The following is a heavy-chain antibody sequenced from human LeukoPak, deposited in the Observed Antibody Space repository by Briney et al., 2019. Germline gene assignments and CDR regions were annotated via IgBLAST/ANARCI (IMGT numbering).Heavy chain of an antibody. D-gene: IGHD3-10*01. CDR1: GYSFTSYW. CDR3: ARRDYYGSGRSVPGVYYFDY. J-gene: IGHJ4*02. Sequence: GESLKISCKGSGYSFTSYWIGWVRQMPGKGPEWMGIIYPGDSDTRYSPSFQGQVTISADKSISTAYLQWSSLKASDTAMYYCARRDYYGSGRSVPGVYYFDYWGQGTLVTVSS. V-gene: IGHV5-51*01. CDR2: IYPGDSDT.